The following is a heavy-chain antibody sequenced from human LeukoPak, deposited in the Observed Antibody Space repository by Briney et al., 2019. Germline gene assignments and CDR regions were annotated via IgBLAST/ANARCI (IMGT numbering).Heavy chain of an antibody. J-gene: IGHJ5*02. CDR1: GYTFTGYY. V-gene: IGHV1-2*02. CDR3: ARTKAKSWGSYRPALGNWFDP. CDR2: INPNSGGT. D-gene: IGHD3-16*02. Sequence: ASVKVSCKASGYTFTGYYMHWVRQAPGQGLEWMGWINPNSGGTNYAQKFQGRVTMTRDTSISTAYMELSRLRSDDTAVYYCARTKAKSWGSYRPALGNWFDPRGQGTLVTVSS.